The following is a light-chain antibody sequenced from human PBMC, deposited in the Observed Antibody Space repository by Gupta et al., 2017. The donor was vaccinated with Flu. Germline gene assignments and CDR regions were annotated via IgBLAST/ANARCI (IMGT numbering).Light chain of an antibody. CDR2: GAS. V-gene: IGKV3-20*01. CDR1: QCISSSY. Sequence: EIVFTQSTGCLSLSPGERATLSCKASQCISSSYLAWYQQKPGHPPKLLIYGASSRVTGIPDRFSGSGSGTDFTLTISSLEPEDVAVYYCQQYGSTTATFGGGTRVEIK. J-gene: IGKJ4*01. CDR3: QQYGSTTAT.